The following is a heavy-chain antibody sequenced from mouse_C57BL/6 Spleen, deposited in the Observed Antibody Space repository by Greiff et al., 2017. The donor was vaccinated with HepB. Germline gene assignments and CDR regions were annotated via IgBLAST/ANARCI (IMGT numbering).Heavy chain of an antibody. V-gene: IGHV1-22*01. J-gene: IGHJ3*01. CDR1: GYTFTDYN. CDR2: INPNNGGT. CDR3: ARSGGSLGWFAY. D-gene: IGHD2-10*02. Sequence: EVQLQQSGPELVKPGASVKMSCKASGYTFTDYNMHWVKQSHGKSLEWIGYINPNNGGTSYNQKFKGKATLTVNKSSSTAYMELRSLTSEDSAVYYCARSGGSLGWFAYWGQGTLVTVSA.